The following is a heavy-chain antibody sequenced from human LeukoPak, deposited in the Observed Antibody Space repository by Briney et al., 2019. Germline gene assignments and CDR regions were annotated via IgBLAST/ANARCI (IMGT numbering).Heavy chain of an antibody. CDR1: GFTFSSYS. V-gene: IGHV3-48*04. Sequence: GGSLRLSCAASGFTFSSYSMNWVRQAPGKGLEWVSYISSSGSTIYYADSVKGRFSISRDNAKNSLYLQMNSLRAEDTAVYYCTTDPSYGGNIYWGQGTLVTVSS. CDR3: TTDPSYGGNIY. CDR2: ISSSGSTI. J-gene: IGHJ4*02. D-gene: IGHD4-23*01.